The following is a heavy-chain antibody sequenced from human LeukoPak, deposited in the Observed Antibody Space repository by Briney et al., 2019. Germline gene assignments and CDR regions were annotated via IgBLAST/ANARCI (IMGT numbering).Heavy chain of an antibody. Sequence: GGSLRLSCAASGFTFSSYAMHWVRQAPGKGLEWVAVISYDGSNKYYADSVKGRFTISRDNSKNTLYLQMNSLRAEDTAVYYCARDRDRTSLSYYYGMDVWGQGTTVTVSS. J-gene: IGHJ6*02. CDR1: GFTFSSYA. CDR2: ISYDGSNK. V-gene: IGHV3-30*04. CDR3: ARDRDRTSLSYYYGMDV. D-gene: IGHD2-2*01.